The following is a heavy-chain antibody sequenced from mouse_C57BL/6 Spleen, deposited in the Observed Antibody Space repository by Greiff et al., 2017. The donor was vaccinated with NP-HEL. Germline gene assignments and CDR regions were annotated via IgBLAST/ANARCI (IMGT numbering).Heavy chain of an antibody. CDR1: GYTFTDYN. V-gene: IGHV1-22*01. CDR3: ARREGIYDGYYRFAY. D-gene: IGHD2-3*01. CDR2: INPNNGGT. Sequence: VQLKESGPELVKPGASVKMSCKASGYTFTDYNMHWVKQSHGKSLEWIGYINPNNGGTSYNQKFKGKATLTVNKSSSTAYMELRSLTSEDSAVYYCARREGIYDGYYRFAYWGQGTLVTVSA. J-gene: IGHJ3*01.